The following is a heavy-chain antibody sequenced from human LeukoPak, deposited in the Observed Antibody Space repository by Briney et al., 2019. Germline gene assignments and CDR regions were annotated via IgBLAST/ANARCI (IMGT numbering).Heavy chain of an antibody. CDR1: GFTFSSYA. J-gene: IGHJ5*02. CDR2: ISGSGSST. CDR3: AKVPQMQRFDP. V-gene: IGHV3-23*01. Sequence: GGSLRLSCAASGFTFSSYAMSWVRQAPGKGLEWVSTISGSGSSTYYAGSVKGQITISRDNSKNTLYLQMNSLRAEDTAVYYCAKVPQMQRFDPWGQGTLVTVSS.